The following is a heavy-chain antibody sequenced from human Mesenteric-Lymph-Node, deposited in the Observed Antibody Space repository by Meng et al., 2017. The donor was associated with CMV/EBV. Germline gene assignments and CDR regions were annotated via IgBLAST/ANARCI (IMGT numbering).Heavy chain of an antibody. J-gene: IGHJ4*02. CDR1: GGTFSSYG. D-gene: IGHD5-18*01. V-gene: IGHV1-69*05. Sequence: SGGTFSSYGIRWVRQPPGEGLEWMGGIIPIFGTVDYAQRFQGRFTITTDESTSTVNMELSSLRSEDTAVYFCAKGGYSYGRYYFDYWGQGTLVTVSS. CDR2: IIPIFGTV. CDR3: AKGGYSYGRYYFDY.